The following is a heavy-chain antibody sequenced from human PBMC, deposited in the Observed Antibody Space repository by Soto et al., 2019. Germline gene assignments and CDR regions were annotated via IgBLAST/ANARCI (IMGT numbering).Heavy chain of an antibody. CDR3: ARSHRVTYYDFWSGYCDAFDI. D-gene: IGHD3-3*01. CDR1: GYTFTSYD. J-gene: IGHJ3*02. CDR2: MNPNSGNT. Sequence: QVQLVQSGAEVKKPGASVKVSCKASGYTFTSYDINWVRQATGQGLEWMGWMNPNSGNTGYAQKFQGRVTMTRNTSISTAYMELSSLRSEDTAVYYCARSHRVTYYDFWSGYCDAFDIWGQGTMVTVSS. V-gene: IGHV1-8*01.